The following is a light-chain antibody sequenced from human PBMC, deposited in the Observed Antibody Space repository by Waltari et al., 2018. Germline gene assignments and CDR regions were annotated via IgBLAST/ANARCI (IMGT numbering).Light chain of an antibody. CDR1: RSDVGAYDY. Sequence: QSALTQPRSVSGSPGQSVTISCTGTRSDVGAYDYVSWYQQRPGKAPKLFIYDLTEPPPGVPARFAGSKSAHKASLTISGLQADDEADYYCCSYAGRYTNYVFGSGTKVTVL. CDR2: DLT. CDR3: CSYAGRYTNYV. V-gene: IGLV2-11*01. J-gene: IGLJ1*01.